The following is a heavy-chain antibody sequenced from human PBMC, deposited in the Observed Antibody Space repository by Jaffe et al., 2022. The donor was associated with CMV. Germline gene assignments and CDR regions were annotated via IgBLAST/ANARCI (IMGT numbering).Heavy chain of an antibody. D-gene: IGHD3-22*01. Sequence: EVQLVESGGGLVQPGGSLRLSCAASGFTLFTHYMIWVRQAPGKGLEWVSVIYSGGSTYYADSVKGRFTISRDHSKNTLYLQMNSLRAEDTAVYYCARAGRMGYDNTGFDYWGQGTLVTVSS. CDR1: GFTLFTHY. J-gene: IGHJ4*02. V-gene: IGHV3-66*01. CDR2: IYSGGST. CDR3: ARAGRMGYDNTGFDY.